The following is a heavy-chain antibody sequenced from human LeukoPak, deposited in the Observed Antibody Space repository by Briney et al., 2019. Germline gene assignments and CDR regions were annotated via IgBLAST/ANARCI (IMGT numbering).Heavy chain of an antibody. V-gene: IGHV1-69*13. D-gene: IGHD5-24*01. J-gene: IGHJ6*02. CDR2: IIPIFGTA. Sequence: SVKVSCKASGGTFSSYAISWVRQAPGQGLEWMGVIIPIFGTANYAQKFQGRVTITADESTSTAYMELSSLRSEDTAVYYCARVALGRRWLQTSYYYGMDVWGQGTTVTVSS. CDR1: GGTFSSYA. CDR3: ARVALGRRWLQTSYYYGMDV.